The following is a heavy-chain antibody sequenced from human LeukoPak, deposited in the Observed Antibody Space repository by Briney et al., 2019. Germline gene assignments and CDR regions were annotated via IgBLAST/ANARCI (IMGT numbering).Heavy chain of an antibody. V-gene: IGHV4-59*01. CDR3: ARESGSAYFDY. J-gene: IGHJ4*02. D-gene: IGHD3-10*01. CDR1: GVSISRYY. CDR2: IYYSGRT. Sequence: SETLSLTCTVSGVSISRYYWSWLRQPPGKGLEGVGYIYYSGRTNYNPSLKGRVTISVDTSKHQFSLKLSSVTAPDTAVYYCARESGSAYFDYWGQGTLVTVSS.